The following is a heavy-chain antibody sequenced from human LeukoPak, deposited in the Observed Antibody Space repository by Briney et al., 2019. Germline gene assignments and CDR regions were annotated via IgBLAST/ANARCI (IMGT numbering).Heavy chain of an antibody. D-gene: IGHD6-13*01. V-gene: IGHV4-34*01. J-gene: IGHJ4*02. CDR3: ARPNYSSSWYFDS. CDR2: VNDSGST. Sequence: SETLSLTCAVYGGSFSGYYWSWIRQPPGKGLEWIGEVNDSGSTNYNPSLKSRLTMSVDTSKNQFSLNLRSLTAADTAVYYCARPNYSSSWYFDSWGQGTLVTVSS. CDR1: GGSFSGYY.